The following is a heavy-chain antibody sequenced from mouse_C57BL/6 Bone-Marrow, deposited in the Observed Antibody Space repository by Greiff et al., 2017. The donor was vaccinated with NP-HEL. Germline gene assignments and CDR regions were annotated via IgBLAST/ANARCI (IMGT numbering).Heavy chain of an antibody. J-gene: IGHJ2*01. CDR3: ARRYYGSSYVIFDY. V-gene: IGHV1-76*01. CDR1: GYTFTDYY. CDR2: IYPGSGNT. Sequence: QVQLKQSGAELVRPGASVKLSCKASGYTFTDYYINWVKQRPGQGLEWIARIYPGSGNTYYNEKFKGKATLTAEKSSSTAYMQLSSLTSEDSAVYFCARRYYGSSYVIFDYWGQGTTLTVSS. D-gene: IGHD1-1*01.